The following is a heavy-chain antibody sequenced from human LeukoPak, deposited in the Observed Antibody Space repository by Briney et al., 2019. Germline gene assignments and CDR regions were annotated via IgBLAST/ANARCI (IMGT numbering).Heavy chain of an antibody. CDR2: ITISSTFI. J-gene: IGHJ6*02. Sequence: GGSLRLSCADSGFSLSSYSMNWVRQAPGKGLEWVSSITISSTFIYYADSVKGRFTISRDNAESSLFLQMNSLRAEVTAVYFCARDGHGDGFLTGYSYFGMDVWGQGTTVTVSS. D-gene: IGHD3-9*01. CDR3: ARDGHGDGFLTGYSYFGMDV. V-gene: IGHV3-21*01. CDR1: GFSLSSYS.